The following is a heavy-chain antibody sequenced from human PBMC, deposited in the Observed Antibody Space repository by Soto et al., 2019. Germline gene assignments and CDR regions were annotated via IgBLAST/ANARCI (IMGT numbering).Heavy chain of an antibody. V-gene: IGHV2-5*01. CDR3: VHDGKLGYTGYDRFDY. Sequence: QITLKESGPTLMKPTQTLTLTCTFSGFSLSTNEVGVAWIRQPPGKALEWLALIYWNDDARYSPSLKNRLTITKDTSKNHVVLTMTNMDPVDTATYFCVHDGKLGYTGYDRFDYWGQGTLVTVSS. CDR2: IYWNDDA. CDR1: GFSLSTNEVG. D-gene: IGHD5-12*01. J-gene: IGHJ4*02.